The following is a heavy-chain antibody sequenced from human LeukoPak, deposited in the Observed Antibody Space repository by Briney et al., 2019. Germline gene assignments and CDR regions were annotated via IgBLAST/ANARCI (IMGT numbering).Heavy chain of an antibody. V-gene: IGHV3-48*03. CDR3: ARDQYYSSVLYYFDY. Sequence: GGSLRLACSASGFTFSSYAMHWVRQAPGKGLEWVSYISSSGSTIYYADSVKGRFTISRDNAKNSLYLQMNSLRVEDTAVYYCARDQYYSSVLYYFDYWGQGTLVTVSS. J-gene: IGHJ4*02. CDR2: ISSSGSTI. CDR1: GFTFSSYA. D-gene: IGHD2/OR15-2a*01.